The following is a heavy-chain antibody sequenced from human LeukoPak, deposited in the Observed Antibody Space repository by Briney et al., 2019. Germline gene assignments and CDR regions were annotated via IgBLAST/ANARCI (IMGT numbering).Heavy chain of an antibody. V-gene: IGHV4-59*08. CDR1: GGSINSYY. CDR2: IYYSGST. J-gene: IGHJ3*02. CDR3: VRHLSAGRPAFDI. Sequence: PSETLSLTCTVSGGSINSYYWSWIRQPPGKGLEWIGYIYYSGSTNYNPSLTSRVTISVDTSNNKFSLKLTSLTAADTAVYYCVRHLSAGRPAFDIWGQGTMVTVSS. D-gene: IGHD2-15*01.